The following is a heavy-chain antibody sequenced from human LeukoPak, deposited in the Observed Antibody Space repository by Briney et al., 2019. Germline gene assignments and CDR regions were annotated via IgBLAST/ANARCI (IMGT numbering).Heavy chain of an antibody. CDR3: ARIREWASTVGAFDY. Sequence: ASVKVSCKASGYTFTSYYMHWVRQAPGQGLEWMGIINPSGGSTSYAQKFQGRVTMTRDTSISTAYMELSRLRSDDTAVYYCARIREWASTVGAFDYWGQGALVTVSS. CDR1: GYTFTSYY. J-gene: IGHJ4*01. D-gene: IGHD4-23*01. CDR2: INPSGGST. V-gene: IGHV1-46*01.